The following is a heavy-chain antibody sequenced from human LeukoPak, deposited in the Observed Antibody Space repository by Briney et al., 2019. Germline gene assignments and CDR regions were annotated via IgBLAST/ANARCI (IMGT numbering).Heavy chain of an antibody. CDR1: GFTFSSYW. J-gene: IGHJ4*02. CDR3: ARARFKGRFDY. V-gene: IGHV3-7*01. CDR2: IKQDGSEK. Sequence: GGSLRLSCAASGFTFSSYWMSWLRQAPGKGLEWVANIKQDGSEKYYVDSVKGRFTISRDNAKNSLYLQMNSLRAEDTAVYYCARARFKGRFDYWGQGTLVTVSS.